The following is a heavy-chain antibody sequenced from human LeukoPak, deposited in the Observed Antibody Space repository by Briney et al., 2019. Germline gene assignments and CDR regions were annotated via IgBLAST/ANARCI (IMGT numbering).Heavy chain of an antibody. Sequence: GGSLRLSCAASGFTFSSYGMHWVRQAPGKGLEWVAVIWYDGSNKYYADSVKGRFTISRDNSKNTLYLQMNSLRAEDTAVYYCARDVRSIAAAGMRGAYYYYGMDVWGKGTTVTVSS. J-gene: IGHJ6*04. CDR1: GFTFSSYG. CDR2: IWYDGSNK. CDR3: ARDVRSIAAAGMRGAYYYYGMDV. V-gene: IGHV3-33*01. D-gene: IGHD6-13*01.